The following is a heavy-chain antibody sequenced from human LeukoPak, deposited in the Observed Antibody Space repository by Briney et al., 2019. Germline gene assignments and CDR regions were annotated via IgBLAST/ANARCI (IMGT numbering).Heavy chain of an antibody. Sequence: SETLSLTCAVYGGSFSGYYWSWIRQPPGKGLEWIGEINHSGSTNYNPSLKSRVTMSVDTSKNQFSLKLSSVTAADTAVYYCASGPSGSYPTQTHNWFDPWGQGTLVTVSS. V-gene: IGHV4-34*01. CDR1: GGSFSGYY. D-gene: IGHD1-26*01. J-gene: IGHJ5*02. CDR2: INHSGST. CDR3: ASGPSGSYPTQTHNWFDP.